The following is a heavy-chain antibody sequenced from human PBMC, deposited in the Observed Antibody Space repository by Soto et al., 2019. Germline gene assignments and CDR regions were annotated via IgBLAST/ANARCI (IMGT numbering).Heavy chain of an antibody. D-gene: IGHD3-22*01. CDR2: INSDGSST. Sequence: GGSLRLSCAASGFTFSSYWMHWVRQAPGKGLVWVSRINSDGSSTSYADSVKGRFTISRDNAKNTRYLQMNSLRAEDTAVYYCARDEHKPLVVIWPHYYYYYGMDVWGQGTTVTVSS. CDR1: GFTFSSYW. V-gene: IGHV3-74*01. CDR3: ARDEHKPLVVIWPHYYYYYGMDV. J-gene: IGHJ6*02.